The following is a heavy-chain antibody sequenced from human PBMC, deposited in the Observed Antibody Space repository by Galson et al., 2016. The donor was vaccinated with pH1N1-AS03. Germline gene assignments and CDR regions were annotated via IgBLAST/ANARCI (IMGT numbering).Heavy chain of an antibody. Sequence: SVKVSCKASGGTFNSYAISWVRQAPGQGLEWMGGIIPIFGTANNAQRFQDRVTITADESTRTTYLELNNLRSEDTAVYDCARDGGYSSSSPMGYFDHWGQGTLVSVS. CDR1: GGTFNSYA. D-gene: IGHD6-6*01. CDR2: IIPIFGTA. V-gene: IGHV1-69*13. J-gene: IGHJ4*02. CDR3: ARDGGYSSSSPMGYFDH.